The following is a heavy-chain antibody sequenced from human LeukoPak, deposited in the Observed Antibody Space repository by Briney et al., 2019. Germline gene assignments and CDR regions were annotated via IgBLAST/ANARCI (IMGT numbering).Heavy chain of an antibody. CDR2: ISSSGGNT. CDR3: AKDRRSRGKRNLDVDS. CDR1: AFTFSSYA. J-gene: IGHJ5*01. V-gene: IGHV3-23*01. Sequence: PGGSLRLSCAASAFTFSSYAMRWVRQAPGKGLEWVSVISSSGGNTYYADSVKGRFTISRDKSKDTLYLQMNSVRAEDTVVYYCAKDRRSRGKRNLDVDSWGQGTLVTVSS. D-gene: IGHD6-19*01.